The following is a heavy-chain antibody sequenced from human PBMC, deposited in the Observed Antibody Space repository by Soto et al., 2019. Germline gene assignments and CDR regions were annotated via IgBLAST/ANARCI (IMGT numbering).Heavy chain of an antibody. V-gene: IGHV1-8*01. CDR2: MNPNSGNT. CDR1: GYTFTSYD. J-gene: IGHJ6*02. CDR3: ARGVAAADGMDV. Sequence: ASVKVSCKASGYTFTSYDINWVRQATGQGLEWMGWMNPNSGNTGYAQKFQGRVTMTRNTSISTAYMELSSLRSEDTAVYYCARGVAAADGMDVWGQGTTVTVS. D-gene: IGHD6-13*01.